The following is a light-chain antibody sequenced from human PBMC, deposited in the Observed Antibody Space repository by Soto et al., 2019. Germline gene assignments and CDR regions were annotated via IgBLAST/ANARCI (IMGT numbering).Light chain of an antibody. Sequence: EIVLKHSAGTLSLSPGERATLSCRASQSVSNNYLAWYQQKPGQAPRLLIYGASNRATGIPDRFSGSGSGTDFTLTISRLEPEDFAVYYCQQYGSSGTFGQGTNVDIK. CDR1: QSVSNNY. J-gene: IGKJ1*01. V-gene: IGKV3-20*01. CDR2: GAS. CDR3: QQYGSSGT.